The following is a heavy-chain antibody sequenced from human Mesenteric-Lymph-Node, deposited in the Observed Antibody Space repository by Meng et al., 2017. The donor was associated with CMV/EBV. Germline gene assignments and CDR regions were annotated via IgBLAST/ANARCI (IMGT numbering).Heavy chain of an antibody. D-gene: IGHD2-15*01. J-gene: IGHJ4*02. Sequence: GDTFSNAAINWIRQAPGQGLEWMGRIIPHLDIPNYSKKFQDRITITADKSTSTVSLELRSLRSADTAMYYCARDLRAVVAAPEFFDSWGQGTLVTVSS. V-gene: IGHV1-69*04. CDR1: GDTFSNAA. CDR2: IIPHLDIP. CDR3: ARDLRAVVAAPEFFDS.